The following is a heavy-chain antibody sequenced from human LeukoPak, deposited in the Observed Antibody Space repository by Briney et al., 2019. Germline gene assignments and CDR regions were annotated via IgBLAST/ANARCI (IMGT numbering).Heavy chain of an antibody. CDR3: ARDSRSWADRDHNWFDP. CDR2: IYYSGST. CDR1: GGSISSYY. J-gene: IGHJ5*02. Sequence: SETLSLTCTVSGGSISSYYWSWIRQPPGKGLEWIGYIYYSGSTNYNPSLKSRVTISVDTSKNQFSLKLSSVTAADTAVYYCARDSRSWADRDHNWFDPWGQGTLVTVSS. D-gene: IGHD6-13*01. V-gene: IGHV4-59*01.